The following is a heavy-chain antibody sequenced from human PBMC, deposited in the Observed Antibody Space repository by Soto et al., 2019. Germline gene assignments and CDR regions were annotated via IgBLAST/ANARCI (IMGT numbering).Heavy chain of an antibody. D-gene: IGHD3-22*01. CDR3: ARASYGNYDSSGHQYFQH. J-gene: IGHJ1*01. CDR1: GFTFSSYG. CDR2: ISYDGSNK. V-gene: IGHV3-30*03. Sequence: QVQLVESGGGVVQPGRSLRLSCAASGFTFSSYGMHWVRQAPGKGLEWVAVISYDGSNKYYADSVKGRFTISRDNSKNTLYLQMNSLRAEDTAVYYCARASYGNYDSSGHQYFQHWGQGTLVTVSS.